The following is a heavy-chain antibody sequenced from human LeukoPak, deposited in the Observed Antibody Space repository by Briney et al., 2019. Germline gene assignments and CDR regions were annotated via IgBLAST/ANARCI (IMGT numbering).Heavy chain of an antibody. CDR2: IKEDGSEK. CDR1: GFTFSSYW. Sequence: GGSLRLSCAASGFTFSSYWMSWVRQAPGKGLEWVAKIKEDGSEKYYVDSVKGRFTVSRDSAKNSLYLQMNSLSPEDTAVYYCARVRYCDSTSCYFADYWGQGTLVTVSS. CDR3: ARVRYCDSTSCYFADY. J-gene: IGHJ4*02. D-gene: IGHD2-2*01. V-gene: IGHV3-7*04.